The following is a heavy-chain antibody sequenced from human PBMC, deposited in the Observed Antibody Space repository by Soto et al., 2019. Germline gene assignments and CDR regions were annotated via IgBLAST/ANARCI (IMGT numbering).Heavy chain of an antibody. J-gene: IGHJ5*02. CDR3: ARTYYYDSSGYRYNWFDP. V-gene: IGHV1-18*04. CDR2: ISAYNGNT. D-gene: IGHD3-22*01. CDR1: GYTFTSYG. Sequence: ASVNVSCKASGYTFTSYGISWVRQAPGQGLEWMGWISAYNGNTNYAQKLQGRVTMTTDTSTSTAYMELRSLRSDDTAVYYCARTYYYDSSGYRYNWFDPWGQGTLVTVSS.